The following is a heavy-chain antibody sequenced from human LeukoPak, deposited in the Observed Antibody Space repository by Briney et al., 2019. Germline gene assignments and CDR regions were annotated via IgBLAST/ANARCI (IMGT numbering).Heavy chain of an antibody. CDR1: GGSFSGYY. V-gene: IGHV4-34*01. Sequence: PSETLSLTCAVYGGSFSGYYWSWIRQPPGKGLEWIGEINHSGSTNYNPSLKSRVTISVDTSKNQFSLKLSSVTAADTAVYYCARVRNFDWDADYNGMDVWGQGTTVTVSS. CDR2: INHSGST. J-gene: IGHJ6*02. D-gene: IGHD3-9*01. CDR3: ARVRNFDWDADYNGMDV.